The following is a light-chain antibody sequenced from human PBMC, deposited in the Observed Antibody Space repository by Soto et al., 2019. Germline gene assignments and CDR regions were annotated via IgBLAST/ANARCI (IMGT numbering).Light chain of an antibody. CDR1: QSVSGNY. CDR2: GAS. CDR3: HQYGSSPLPGGSPLP. Sequence: ENVLTQSPGTLSLSPGERAPLSCRASQSVSGNYLAWYQHKPGQAPRLLIYGASSRATGIADRFSGSGSGTDFTLTISRLEPEDFAVYYCHQYGSSPLPGGSPLPFGGGTKVEIK. V-gene: IGKV3-20*01. J-gene: IGKJ4*01.